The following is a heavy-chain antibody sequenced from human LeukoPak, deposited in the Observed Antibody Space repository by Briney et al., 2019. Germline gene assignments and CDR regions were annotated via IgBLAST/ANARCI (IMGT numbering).Heavy chain of an antibody. D-gene: IGHD3-10*01. CDR3: ASDLLPRGVVDY. CDR1: GFTFSSYS. Sequence: GGSLRLSCAASGFTFSSYSMNWVRQAPGKGLEWVSSISSSSSYIYYADSVKGRFTISRDNAKNSLYLQMNSLRAEDTAVYYCASDLLPRGVVDYWGQGTLVTVSS. J-gene: IGHJ4*02. CDR2: ISSSSSYI. V-gene: IGHV3-21*01.